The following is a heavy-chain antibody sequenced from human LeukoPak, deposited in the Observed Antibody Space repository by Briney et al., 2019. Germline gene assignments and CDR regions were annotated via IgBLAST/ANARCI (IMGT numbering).Heavy chain of an antibody. CDR1: GGSFSGYY. V-gene: IGHV4-34*01. Sequence: SETLSLTCAVYGGSFSGYYWSWIRQPPGKGLEWIGEINHSGSTNYNPSLKSRVTISVDTSKNQFSLKLSSVTAADTAVYYCASLTGRTYYYYGVDVWGQGTTVTVSS. D-gene: IGHD7-27*01. J-gene: IGHJ6*02. CDR3: ASLTGRTYYYYGVDV. CDR2: INHSGST.